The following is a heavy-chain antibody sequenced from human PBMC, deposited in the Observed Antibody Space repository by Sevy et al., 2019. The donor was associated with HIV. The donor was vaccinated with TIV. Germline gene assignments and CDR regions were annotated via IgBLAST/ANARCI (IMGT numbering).Heavy chain of an antibody. J-gene: IGHJ3*02. V-gene: IGHV1-69*13. CDR3: ASDVSDNAFDI. Sequence: ASVKVSCKASGGTFSSYAISWVRQAPGQGREWMGGIIPIFGTANYAQRFQGRVTITADESTSTAYMELSSLRSEDTAVYYCASDVSDNAFDIWGKGTMVTVSS. CDR1: GGTFSSYA. CDR2: IIPIFGTA. D-gene: IGHD3-16*02.